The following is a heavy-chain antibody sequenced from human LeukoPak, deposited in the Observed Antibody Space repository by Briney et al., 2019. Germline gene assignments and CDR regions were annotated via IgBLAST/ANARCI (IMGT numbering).Heavy chain of an antibody. D-gene: IGHD1-1*01. CDR2: IRDNGNSK. V-gene: IGHV3-30*02. Sequence: PGGSLRLSCAASGFSFSSYGMHWVRLAPGKGLEWVTFIRDNGNSKYYADSVKGRFTISRDNSKNTLYLQMNSLRAEDTAMYYCARGLQLERLVWFDPWGQGTLVTVSS. CDR3: ARGLQLERLVWFDP. CDR1: GFSFSSYG. J-gene: IGHJ5*02.